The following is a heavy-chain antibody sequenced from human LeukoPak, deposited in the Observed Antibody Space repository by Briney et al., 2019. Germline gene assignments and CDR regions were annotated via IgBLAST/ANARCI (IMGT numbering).Heavy chain of an antibody. CDR2: TKNKAYSYST. Sequence: GGSLRLPCAASGLTSSDYYMGWVRQAPGKGLEWVGLTKNKAYSYSTEYAASVEGRFTISRDDSKNSLCLQMNSLKSEDTAVYYCARVHSPYGGPGWFDPWGQGTLVTVSS. V-gene: IGHV3-72*01. CDR1: GLTSSDYY. CDR3: ARVHSPYGGPGWFDP. D-gene: IGHD3-10*01. J-gene: IGHJ5*02.